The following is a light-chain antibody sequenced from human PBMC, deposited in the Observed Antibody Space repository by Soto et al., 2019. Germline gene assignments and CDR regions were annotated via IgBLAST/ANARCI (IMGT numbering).Light chain of an antibody. Sequence: EIVMTQSPATLSVSPGERATLSCRASQSVSSNLAWYQQKPGQAPRLLIFAASTRATGIPARFSGSGSGTEFTLTISSLQSEDFAVYYCQQYNNWLFTFGPGTKVNLK. CDR2: AAS. CDR3: QQYNNWLFT. V-gene: IGKV3D-15*01. CDR1: QSVSSN. J-gene: IGKJ3*01.